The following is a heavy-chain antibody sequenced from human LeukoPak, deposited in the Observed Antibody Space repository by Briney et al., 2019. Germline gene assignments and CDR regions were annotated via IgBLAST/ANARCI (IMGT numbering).Heavy chain of an antibody. CDR2: INHSGST. CDR1: GGSFSGYY. Sequence: SETLSLTCAVYGGSFSGYYWSWIRQPPGKGLEWIGEINHSGSTNYNPSLKSRVTISVDTSKNQFSLKLSSVTAADTAVYYCARETYYYDSSGYYQPGGYYMTSGAKGPRSPSP. CDR3: ARETYYYDSSGYYQPGGYYMTS. D-gene: IGHD3-22*01. J-gene: IGHJ6*03. V-gene: IGHV4-34*01.